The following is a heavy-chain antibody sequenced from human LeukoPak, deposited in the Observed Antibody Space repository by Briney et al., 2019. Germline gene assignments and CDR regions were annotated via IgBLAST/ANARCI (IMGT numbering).Heavy chain of an antibody. J-gene: IGHJ4*02. V-gene: IGHV3-66*01. CDR2: IYSGGST. Sequence: GGSLRLSCAASGFTFSSSPMSWVRQAPGKGLEWVSVIYSGGSTYYADSVKGRFTISRDNSKNTLYLQMNSLRAEDTAVYYCARDLGEIDYWGQGTLVTVSS. D-gene: IGHD3-10*01. CDR1: GFTFSSSP. CDR3: ARDLGEIDY.